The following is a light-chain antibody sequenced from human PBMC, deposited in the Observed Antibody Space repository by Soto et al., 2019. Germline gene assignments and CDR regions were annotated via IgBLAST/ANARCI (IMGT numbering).Light chain of an antibody. Sequence: DIQMTQSPSTLSASVGDRVTITCRASQTISIYLAWYQQKPGRAPKVLIYKTSTLESGVPSRFSGSGSGTEFTLTVSSLHPDDVSTYYCQHYNGYPITFGGGIKVEIK. CDR3: QHYNGYPIT. CDR1: QTISIY. CDR2: KTS. V-gene: IGKV1-5*03. J-gene: IGKJ4*01.